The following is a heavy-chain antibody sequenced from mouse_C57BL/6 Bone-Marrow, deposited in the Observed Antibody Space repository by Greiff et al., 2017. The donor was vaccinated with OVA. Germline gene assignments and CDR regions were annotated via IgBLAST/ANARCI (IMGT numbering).Heavy chain of an antibody. D-gene: IGHD2-3*01. J-gene: IGHJ3*01. Sequence: SGAELVRPGASVKLSCTASGFNIKDDYMHWVKQRPEQGLEWIGWIDPENGDTEYASKFQGKATITADTSSNTAYLQLSSLTSEDTAVYYCTTDGYFFAYWGQGTLVTVSA. CDR2: IDPENGDT. V-gene: IGHV14-4*01. CDR1: GFNIKDDY. CDR3: TTDGYFFAY.